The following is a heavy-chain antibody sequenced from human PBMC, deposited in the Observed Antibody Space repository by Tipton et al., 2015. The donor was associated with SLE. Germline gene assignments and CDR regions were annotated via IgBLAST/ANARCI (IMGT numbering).Heavy chain of an antibody. CDR1: GFLVTYNY. CDR2: IYCGGTT. CDR3: VREKGPKDAFDI. J-gene: IGHJ3*02. Sequence: SLRLSCAVSGFLVTYNYMSWVRQAPGKGLEWVSVIYCGGTTYYADSVQGRFTISRDNLKNTLYLQMNTLRAEDTAVYYCVREKGPKDAFDIWGQGTIVTVSP. V-gene: IGHV3-53*05.